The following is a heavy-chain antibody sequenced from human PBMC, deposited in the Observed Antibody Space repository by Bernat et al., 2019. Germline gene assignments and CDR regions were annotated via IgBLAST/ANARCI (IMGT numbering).Heavy chain of an antibody. J-gene: IGHJ6*02. CDR1: GFNFRNYG. CDR2: ISYDGSNK. V-gene: IGHV3-30*18. D-gene: IGHD3-16*01. Sequence: QVQLVESGGGVVQPGRSLRLSCAASGFNFRNYGMHWVRQAPGKGLEWVAVISYDGSNKYYADSVKGRFTISRDNSKNTLYLQMNSLRAEDTAVYYCAKDRGGSYYYYYGMDVWGQGTTVTVSS. CDR3: AKDRGGSYYYYYGMDV.